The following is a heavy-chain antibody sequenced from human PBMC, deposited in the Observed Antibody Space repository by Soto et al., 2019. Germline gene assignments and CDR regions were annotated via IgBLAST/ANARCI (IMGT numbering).Heavy chain of an antibody. CDR1: GFSLRNARMG. J-gene: IGHJ6*03. V-gene: IGHV2-26*01. CDR3: ARMLAVNYYCYYVDV. D-gene: IGHD3-22*01. CDR2: ILSSDEK. Sequence: QVTLKESGPVLVKPTETLTLTCTVSGFSLRNARMGVSWIRQPPGKALEWLAHILSSDEKSYNTSLKGRLTLSQDTSKSQVVLTMTNMDPVDTATYFCARMLAVNYYCYYVDVWGEGTTVTVSS.